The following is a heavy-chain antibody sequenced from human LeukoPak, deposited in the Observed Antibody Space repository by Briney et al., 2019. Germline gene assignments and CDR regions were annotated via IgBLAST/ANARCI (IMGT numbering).Heavy chain of an antibody. CDR1: GFTFSSYD. CDR2: IGTSGDT. CDR3: VLAPRGELLRFDY. D-gene: IGHD1-26*01. V-gene: IGHV3-13*01. Sequence: GGSLRLSCAASGFTFSSYDTHWVRQATGKGLEWVSAIGTSGDTYYPVSVKGRFTISRENGKNSLYLQMNSLRAGDTAVYYCVLAPRGELLRFDYWGQGTLVTVSS. J-gene: IGHJ4*02.